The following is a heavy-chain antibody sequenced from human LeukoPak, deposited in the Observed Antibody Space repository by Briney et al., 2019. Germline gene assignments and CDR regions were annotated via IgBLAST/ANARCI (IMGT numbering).Heavy chain of an antibody. Sequence: GGSLRLSCAASGFNFGGYGMHWVRQVPGKGLEWVSGISWNGVRIGYADSVKGRFTISRDNAKNSLYLQTNSLRADDTAFYYCARDMGPGGSSWYDYWGQGTLVTVSS. D-gene: IGHD6-13*01. CDR2: ISWNGVRI. J-gene: IGHJ4*02. V-gene: IGHV3-9*01. CDR1: GFNFGGYG. CDR3: ARDMGPGGSSWYDY.